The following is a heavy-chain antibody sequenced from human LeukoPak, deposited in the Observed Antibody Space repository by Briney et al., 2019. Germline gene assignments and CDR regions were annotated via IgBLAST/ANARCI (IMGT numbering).Heavy chain of an antibody. CDR3: ARDRRIAAAGTLVNYYYGMDV. CDR2: IYTSGST. Sequence: PSETLSLTCTVSGGSISSYYWSWIRQPAGKGLEWIGRIYTSGSTNYNPSLKSRVTMSVDTSKNQFSLKLSSVTAADTAVYYCARDRRIAAAGTLVNYYYGMDVWGQGTTVTVSS. D-gene: IGHD6-13*01. CDR1: GGSISSYY. V-gene: IGHV4-4*07. J-gene: IGHJ6*02.